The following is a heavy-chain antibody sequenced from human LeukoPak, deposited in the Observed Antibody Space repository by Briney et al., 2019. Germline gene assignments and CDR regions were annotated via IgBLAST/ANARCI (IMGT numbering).Heavy chain of an antibody. D-gene: IGHD6-19*01. CDR2: IKQDGSEK. V-gene: IGHV3-7*01. CDR3: ASKQWLVSDFDY. J-gene: IGHJ4*02. CDR1: GFTFSSYW. Sequence: GGSLRLSCAASGFTFSSYWMTWVRQAPGKGLEWVANIKQDGSEKYYVDSVKGRFTISRDNAKNSLYLQMNSLRAEDTAVYYCASKQWLVSDFDYWGQGTLVAVSS.